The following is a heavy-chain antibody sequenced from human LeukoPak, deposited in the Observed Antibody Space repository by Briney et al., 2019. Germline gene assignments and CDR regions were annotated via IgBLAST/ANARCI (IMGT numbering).Heavy chain of an antibody. Sequence: SETLSLTCTVSGGSISGFYWSWIRQPPGKGLEWIGYIYTSGSTNYIPSLKSRVTISLDTSKNQFSLKLSSVTAANTAVYYCARGYSGYNYRTTNYYYYMDVWGKGTTVTVSS. CDR2: IYTSGST. J-gene: IGHJ6*03. CDR3: ARGYSGYNYRTTNYYYYMDV. CDR1: GGSISGFY. V-gene: IGHV4-4*09. D-gene: IGHD5-12*01.